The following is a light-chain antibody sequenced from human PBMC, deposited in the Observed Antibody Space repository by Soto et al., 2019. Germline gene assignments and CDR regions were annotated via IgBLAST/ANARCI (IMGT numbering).Light chain of an antibody. V-gene: IGLV2-8*01. CDR2: EVS. CDR1: SSDVGDNY. Sequence: YALTQPPSASGTPGQSVTISCTGTSSDVGDNYVSLYQQHLGKAPKLVIYEVSQRPSGVPDRFSGSKSGNTASLTVSGLQTEDEADYYCSAYAGSNNFVFGSGSKVTVL. CDR3: SAYAGSNNFV. J-gene: IGLJ1*01.